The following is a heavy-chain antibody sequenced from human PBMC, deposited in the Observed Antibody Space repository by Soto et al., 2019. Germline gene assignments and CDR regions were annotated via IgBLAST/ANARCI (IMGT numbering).Heavy chain of an antibody. CDR1: GYTFTSYA. D-gene: IGHD3-9*01. CDR3: ASSFILTGYFGMDV. V-gene: IGHV1-3*01. Sequence: ASVKVSCKASGYTFTSYAMHWVRQAPGQRLEWMGWINAGNGNTKYSQKFQGRVAITRDTSASTAYMELSSLRSEDTAVYYCASSFILTGYFGMDVWGQGTTVTVSS. J-gene: IGHJ6*02. CDR2: INAGNGNT.